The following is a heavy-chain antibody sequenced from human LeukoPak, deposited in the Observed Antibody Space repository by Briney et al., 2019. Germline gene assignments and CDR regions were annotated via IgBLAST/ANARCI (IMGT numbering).Heavy chain of an antibody. D-gene: IGHD1-26*01. J-gene: IGHJ4*02. Sequence: GGSLRLSCAASGFTFDDYAMHWVRQAPGKGLEWVSLISGDGGSTYYADSAKGRFTISRDNSKNSLYLQMNSLRTEDTALYYCAKDIRWELFMDQWGQGTLVTVSS. V-gene: IGHV3-43*02. CDR2: ISGDGGST. CDR1: GFTFDDYA. CDR3: AKDIRWELFMDQ.